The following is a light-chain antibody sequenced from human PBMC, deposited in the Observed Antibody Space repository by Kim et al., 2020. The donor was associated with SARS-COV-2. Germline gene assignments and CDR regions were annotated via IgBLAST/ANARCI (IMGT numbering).Light chain of an antibody. J-gene: IGKJ5*01. Sequence: APVGDRVNITCRASQDIRIDLGWYQQNTGRAPKRLIYGASSLQSGVPSRFSGSGSGTEFTHTISSLQPEDFATYFCLQHNAYPITFGQGTRLEIK. CDR1: QDIRID. CDR3: LQHNAYPIT. CDR2: GAS. V-gene: IGKV1-17*01.